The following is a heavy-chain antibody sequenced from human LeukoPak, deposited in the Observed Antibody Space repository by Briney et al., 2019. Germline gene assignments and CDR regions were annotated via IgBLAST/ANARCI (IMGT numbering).Heavy chain of an antibody. V-gene: IGHV1-18*01. CDR1: GGTFSNYA. Sequence: GSSVKVSCKASGGTFSNYAISWVRQAPGQGLEWMGWISAYNGNTNYAQKLQGRVTMTTDTSTSTAYMELRSLRSDDTAVYYCARGWNYDILTGYYSYFDYWGQGTLVTVSS. J-gene: IGHJ4*02. CDR3: ARGWNYDILTGYYSYFDY. CDR2: ISAYNGNT. D-gene: IGHD3-9*01.